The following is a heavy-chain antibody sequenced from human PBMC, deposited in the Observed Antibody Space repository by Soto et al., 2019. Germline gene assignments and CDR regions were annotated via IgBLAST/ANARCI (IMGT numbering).Heavy chain of an antibody. Sequence: SETLSLTCTVSGNSISSYYLSWIRQPPGKGLEWIGYVHYIGSTNYNPSLKSRVTISINTSKNQFSLKLTSVTAADTAVYYCARWRFEGYNWFDPWGQGTLVTVSS. D-gene: IGHD3-16*01. CDR3: ARWRFEGYNWFDP. CDR1: GNSISSYY. J-gene: IGHJ5*02. V-gene: IGHV4-59*01. CDR2: VHYIGST.